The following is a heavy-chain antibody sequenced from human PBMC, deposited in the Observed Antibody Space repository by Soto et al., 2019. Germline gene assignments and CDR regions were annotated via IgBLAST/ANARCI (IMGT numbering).Heavy chain of an antibody. J-gene: IGHJ4*02. CDR2: INHSGST. Sequence: SETLSLTCAVYGGSFSGYYWSWIRQPPGKGLEWIGEINHSGSTNYNPSLKSRVTISVDTSKNQFSLKLSSVTAADTAVYYCARFRRWLQTLPGYYYFDYWGQGTLVTVSS. CDR3: ARFRRWLQTLPGYYYFDY. CDR1: GGSFSGYY. V-gene: IGHV4-34*01. D-gene: IGHD5-12*01.